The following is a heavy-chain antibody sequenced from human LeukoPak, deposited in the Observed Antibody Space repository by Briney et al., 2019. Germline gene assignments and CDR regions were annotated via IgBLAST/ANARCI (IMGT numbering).Heavy chain of an antibody. V-gene: IGHV4-59*01. CDR1: GGSISSYY. Sequence: SETLSLTCTVSGGSISSYYWSWIRQPPGKGLEWIGYIYYSGSTNYNPSLKSRVTISVDTSKNQFSLKLSSVTAADTAVYYCARDYYGSGSYYNVGYMDVWGKGTTVTVSS. J-gene: IGHJ6*03. CDR2: IYYSGST. D-gene: IGHD3-10*01. CDR3: ARDYYGSGSYYNVGYMDV.